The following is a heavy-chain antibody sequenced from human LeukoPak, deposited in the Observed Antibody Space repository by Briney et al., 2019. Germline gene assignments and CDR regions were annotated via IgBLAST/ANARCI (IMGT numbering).Heavy chain of an antibody. J-gene: IGHJ4*02. Sequence: PSETLSLTCTVSGGSISSSSYYWSWIRQPPGKGLEWIGYFYYSGSTNYNPSLKSRVTISVGTSKNQFSLKLSSVTAADTAVYYCARDHFGEYFDYWGQGTLVTVSS. D-gene: IGHD3-3*01. V-gene: IGHV4-61*01. CDR1: GGSISSSSYY. CDR3: ARDHFGEYFDY. CDR2: FYYSGST.